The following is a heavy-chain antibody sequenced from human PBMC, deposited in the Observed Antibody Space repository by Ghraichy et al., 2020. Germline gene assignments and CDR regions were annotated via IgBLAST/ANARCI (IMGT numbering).Heavy chain of an antibody. D-gene: IGHD3-10*01. Sequence: SQTLSLTCAVYGGSFSGYYWSWIRQPPGKGLEWIGEINHSGSTNYNPSLKSRVTISVDTSKNQFSLKLSSVTAADTAVYYCAIPYYGSGSYYSYWGQGTLVTVSS. J-gene: IGHJ4*02. V-gene: IGHV4-34*01. CDR2: INHSGST. CDR1: GGSFSGYY. CDR3: AIPYYGSGSYYSY.